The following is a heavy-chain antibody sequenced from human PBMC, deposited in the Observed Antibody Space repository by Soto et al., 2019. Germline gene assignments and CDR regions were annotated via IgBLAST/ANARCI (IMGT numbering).Heavy chain of an antibody. J-gene: IGHJ5*02. CDR2: INPDNGNT. CDR3: ARGIATGQRDP. V-gene: IGHV1-3*01. Sequence: QVQLVQSGAEVKKPGASVKISCKASGYTFTSYTMNWVRQAPGQRLEWLGWINPDNGNTKSSQKFQDRVIITRDTYARTAYMDLSSLRSEDTAGYYCARGIATGQRDPWGQGTLVTVTS. D-gene: IGHD2-15*01. CDR1: GYTFTSYT.